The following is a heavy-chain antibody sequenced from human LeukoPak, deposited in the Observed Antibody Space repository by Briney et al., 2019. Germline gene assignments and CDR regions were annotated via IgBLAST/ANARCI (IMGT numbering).Heavy chain of an antibody. Sequence: GGSLRLSCAASGFIFSSFAMSWVRQAPGKGLEWVSGISGSGGSTYYADSVKGRFTISRDNSKNTLYLQMNTLRVEDTAVYYCAKDPSGSGGYYFDYWGQGTLVTVSS. CDR1: GFIFSSFA. D-gene: IGHD1-26*01. J-gene: IGHJ4*02. CDR2: ISGSGGST. CDR3: AKDPSGSGGYYFDY. V-gene: IGHV3-23*01.